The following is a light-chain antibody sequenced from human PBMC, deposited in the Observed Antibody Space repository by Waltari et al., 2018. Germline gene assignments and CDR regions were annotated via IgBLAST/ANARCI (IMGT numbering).Light chain of an antibody. Sequence: SALPQPASVSGSPGQSITISCTGTSSDVGGYHYVSWYQQHPGKAPKLMIYDVSKRPSGVSNRFSGSKSGNTASLTISGLQAEDEADYYCSSYTSSSTWVFGGGTKLTVL. CDR1: SSDVGGYHY. V-gene: IGLV2-14*01. CDR2: DVS. J-gene: IGLJ3*02. CDR3: SSYTSSSTWV.